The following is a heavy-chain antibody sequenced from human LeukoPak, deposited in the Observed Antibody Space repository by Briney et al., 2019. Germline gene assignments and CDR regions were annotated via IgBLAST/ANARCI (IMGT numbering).Heavy chain of an antibody. J-gene: IGHJ3*02. D-gene: IGHD5-18*01. CDR3: TRDRTMDTAMVYAFDI. CDR2: IRSKAYGGTT. CDR1: GFTFSSYA. V-gene: IGHV3-49*04. Sequence: GGSLRLSCAASGFTFSSYAMSWVRQAPGKGLEWVGFIRSKAYGGTTEYAASVKGRFTISRDDSKSIAYLQMNSLKTEDTAVYYCTRDRTMDTAMVYAFDIWGQGTMVTVSS.